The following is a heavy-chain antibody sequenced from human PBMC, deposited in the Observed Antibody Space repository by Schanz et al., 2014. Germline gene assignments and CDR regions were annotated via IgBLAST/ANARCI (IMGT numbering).Heavy chain of an antibody. V-gene: IGHV3-66*01. CDR3: ARDPGGTKTHGL. D-gene: IGHD2-15*01. CDR1: GFTFSAYW. CDR2: IYSGGST. Sequence: EVQLVEYGGGLVQPGESLRLSCAASGFTFSAYWMAWVRQAPGKGLEWVAVIYSGGSTFYTDSVKGRFIISRDNSKNTVYLQMNSLRAEDTAVYYCARDPGGTKTHGLWGQGTLVTVSS. J-gene: IGHJ4*02.